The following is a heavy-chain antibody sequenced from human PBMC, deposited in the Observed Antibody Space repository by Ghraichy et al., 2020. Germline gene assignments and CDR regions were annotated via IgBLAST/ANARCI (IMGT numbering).Heavy chain of an antibody. CDR3: ARTDSRYCGGDCYSDAFDI. CDR2: IWYDGSNK. V-gene: IGHV3-33*01. CDR1: GFTFSSYG. Sequence: GSLRLSCAASGFTFSSYGMHWVRQAPGKGLEWVAVIWYDGSNKYYADSVKGRFTISRDNSKNTLYLQMNSLRAEDTAVYYCARTDSRYCGGDCYSDAFDIWGQGTMVTVSS. J-gene: IGHJ3*02. D-gene: IGHD2-21*02.